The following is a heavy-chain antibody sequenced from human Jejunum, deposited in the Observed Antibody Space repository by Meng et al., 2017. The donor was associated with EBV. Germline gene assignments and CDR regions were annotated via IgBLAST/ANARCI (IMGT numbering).Heavy chain of an antibody. CDR3: ARGAYFDY. CDR2: IYYSGSA. Sequence: LHLSQSGSGLGQPPATLSPTCASSGGSIRSGVYSWHWIRQSPGKGLQLSGYIYYSGSAFYNPSLKSRVTLSVDRSKNQFSLNLSSVTAADTAVYYCARGAYFDYWGQGTLVTVSS. V-gene: IGHV4-30-2*06. J-gene: IGHJ4*02. CDR1: GGSIRSGVYS.